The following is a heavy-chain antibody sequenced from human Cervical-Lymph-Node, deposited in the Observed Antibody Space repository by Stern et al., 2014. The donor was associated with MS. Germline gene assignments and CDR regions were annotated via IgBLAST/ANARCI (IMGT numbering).Heavy chain of an antibody. D-gene: IGHD6-19*01. Sequence: VQLVESGGGVVQPGRSLRLSCAASGFTFSSYGMHWVRQAPGKGLEWVAGIWYDGSNKYYADSVKGRFTISRDNSKKQLYLQMNSLRGEDTAVYYCARDASSGWYLDFDYWGQGTLVTVSS. J-gene: IGHJ4*02. CDR2: IWYDGSNK. CDR3: ARDASSGWYLDFDY. V-gene: IGHV3-33*01. CDR1: GFTFSSYG.